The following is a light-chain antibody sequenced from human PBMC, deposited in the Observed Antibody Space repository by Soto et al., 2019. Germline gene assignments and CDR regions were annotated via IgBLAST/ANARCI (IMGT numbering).Light chain of an antibody. CDR1: QSVSSN. CDR2: GAS. V-gene: IGKV3D-15*01. J-gene: IGKJ4*01. Sequence: EIVMTQSPATLSVSAGERVTLSCRASQSVSSNLAWYQQKPGQAPRLLIYGASTRATGIPARFSGSGSGTDFTLTISSLQSEDFAVYYCQQYNNWPPLTVGGGNKVEIK. CDR3: QQYNNWPPLT.